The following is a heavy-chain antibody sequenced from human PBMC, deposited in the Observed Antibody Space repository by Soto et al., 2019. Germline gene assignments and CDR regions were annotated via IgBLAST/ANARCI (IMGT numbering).Heavy chain of an antibody. CDR2: ISDSDGST. Sequence: EVQLLESGGGLVQPGGSLTLSCAASGFTFSTYAMTWVRQAPGKGLEWVSTISDSDGSTYYADSVKGRFTISRDNSKNTVYLQMNSLRAEDTAVYYCAKEVEDGWYYFDYWGQGTLVTVSS. CDR1: GFTFSTYA. CDR3: AKEVEDGWYYFDY. V-gene: IGHV3-23*01. J-gene: IGHJ4*02. D-gene: IGHD3-10*01.